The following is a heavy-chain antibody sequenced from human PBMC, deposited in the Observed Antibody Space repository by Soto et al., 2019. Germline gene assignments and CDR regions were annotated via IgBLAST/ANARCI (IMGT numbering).Heavy chain of an antibody. D-gene: IGHD2-8*01. CDR1: GYTFTSDG. CDR2: ISAYNGNK. Sequence: GASVKVSCKASGYTFTSDGIGWVRQAPGQGLEKMGWISAYNGNKNYAQKLRGRVTMTRNTSISTAYMELGSLRSEDTAVYYCARGPTPQYCTNGVCYTRGDYYYYYMDVWGKGTTVTVSS. CDR3: ARGPTPQYCTNGVCYTRGDYYYYYMDV. V-gene: IGHV1-18*01. J-gene: IGHJ6*03.